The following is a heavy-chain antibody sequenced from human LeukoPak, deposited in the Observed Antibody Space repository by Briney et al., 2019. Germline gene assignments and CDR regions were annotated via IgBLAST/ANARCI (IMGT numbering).Heavy chain of an antibody. V-gene: IGHV1-18*01. CDR3: ARDLGYSGYDRYNWFDP. Sequence: ASVKVSCTASGYTFTSYGISWVRQAPGQGLEWMGWISAYNGNTNYAQKLQGRVTMATDTSTSTAYMELRSLRSDDTAVYYCARDLGYSGYDRYNWFDPWGQGTLVTVSS. CDR2: ISAYNGNT. J-gene: IGHJ5*02. CDR1: GYTFTSYG. D-gene: IGHD5-12*01.